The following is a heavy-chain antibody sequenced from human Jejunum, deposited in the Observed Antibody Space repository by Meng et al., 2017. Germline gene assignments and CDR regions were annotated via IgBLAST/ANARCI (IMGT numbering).Heavy chain of an antibody. V-gene: IGHV3-30*04. CDR1: AFSFSNYP. CDR3: ARRYHRNWLGGKYGMDV. D-gene: IGHD1-7*01. CDR2: LSYDGSNQ. Sequence: GESLKISCAAFAFSFSNYPMHRVRQAPGKGREWVTVLSYDGSNQYYADSVKGRFTISRDNSKNTLYLQLNSLSAVDTAVYYCARRYHRNWLGGKYGMDVWGQGNMVNVSS. J-gene: IGHJ6*02.